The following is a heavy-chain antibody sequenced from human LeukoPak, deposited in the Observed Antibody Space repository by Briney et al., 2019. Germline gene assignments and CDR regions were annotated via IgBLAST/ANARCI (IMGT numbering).Heavy chain of an antibody. CDR1: GGSISSSSYY. D-gene: IGHD3-9*01. CDR3: ARYDILTGYYDAFDI. J-gene: IGHJ3*02. Sequence: SETLSLTCTVSGGSISSSSYYWGWIRQPPGKGLEWIGSIYYSGSTYYNPSLKSRVTISVDTSKNQFSLKLSSVTAADTAVYYCARYDILTGYYDAFDIWGQGTMVTVSS. V-gene: IGHV4-39*01. CDR2: IYYSGST.